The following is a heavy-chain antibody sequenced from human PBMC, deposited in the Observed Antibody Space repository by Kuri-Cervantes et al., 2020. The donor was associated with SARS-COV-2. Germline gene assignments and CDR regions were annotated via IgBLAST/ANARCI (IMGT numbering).Heavy chain of an antibody. CDR1: GFTFSSYA. CDR2: IIPIFGTA. J-gene: IGHJ4*02. CDR3: ASGGYSYGWPSMAYCGGDCYSGFVY. D-gene: IGHD2-21*01. Sequence: KISCAASGFTFSSYAISWVRQAPGQGLEWMGGIIPIFGTANYAQKFQGRVTITTDESTSTAYMELSSLRSEDTAVYYCASGGYSYGWPSMAYCGGDCYSGFVYWGQGTLVTVSS. V-gene: IGHV1-69*05.